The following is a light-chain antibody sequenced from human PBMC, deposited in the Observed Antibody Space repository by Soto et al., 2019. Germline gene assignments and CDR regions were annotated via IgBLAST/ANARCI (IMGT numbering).Light chain of an antibody. J-gene: IGKJ4*01. Sequence: DIVMTQSPLSLPVTPGEPASISCRSSQSLLHSNGYNCLDWYVQKPGQSPQLLIYFGSNRASGVPDRFSGSVSGTDFTLKISRVDAEDVVLYYCIQAVQTSFTFGGGTNVDIK. CDR2: FGS. CDR1: QSLLHSNGYNC. CDR3: IQAVQTSFT. V-gene: IGKV2-28*01.